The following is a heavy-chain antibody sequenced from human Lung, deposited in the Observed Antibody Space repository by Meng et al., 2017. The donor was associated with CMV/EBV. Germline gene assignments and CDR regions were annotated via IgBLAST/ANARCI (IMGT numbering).Heavy chain of an antibody. D-gene: IGHD1/OR15-1a*01. CDR3: ARTSRTTRYFDY. CDR2: IRNKASSYTT. Sequence: SLKIPXAASGFTFSDHYMDWVRQAPGKGLEWVARIRNKASSYTTDYAASVRGRFTISRDDSKLLYLQMNSLKTEGTAVYFCARTSRTTRYFDYWGQGTRVTVSS. CDR1: GFTFSDHY. J-gene: IGHJ4*02. V-gene: IGHV3-72*01.